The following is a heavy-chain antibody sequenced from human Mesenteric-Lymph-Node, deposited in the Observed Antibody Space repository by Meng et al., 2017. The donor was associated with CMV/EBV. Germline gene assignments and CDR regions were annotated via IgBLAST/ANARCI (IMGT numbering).Heavy chain of an antibody. CDR2: INEDGSEK. D-gene: IGHD3/OR15-3a*01. CDR3: AREGDQNRDFNYGPLGY. CDR1: EFTFSNYW. J-gene: IGHJ4*02. Sequence: GESLKISCMTSEFTFSNYWMNWVRQAPGKGLEWVAHINEDGSEKNYVDSVRGRFTISRDNAKNLLYLQMDSLRGEDTAVYYCAREGDQNRDFNYGPLGYWGQGALVTVSS. V-gene: IGHV3-7*01.